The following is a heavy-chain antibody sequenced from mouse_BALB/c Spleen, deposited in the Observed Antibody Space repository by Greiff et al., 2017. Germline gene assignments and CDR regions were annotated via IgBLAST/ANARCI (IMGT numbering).Heavy chain of an antibody. CDR1: GYTFTSYY. V-gene: IGHV1S81*02. CDR2: INPSNGGT. Sequence: QVHVKQSGAELVKPGASVKLSCKASGYTFTSYYMYWVKQRPGQGLEWIGEINPSNGGTNFNEKFKSKATLTVDKSSSTAYMQLSSLTSEDSAVYYCTSYYRYDRAWFAYWGQGTLVTVSA. D-gene: IGHD2-14*01. CDR3: TSYYRYDRAWFAY. J-gene: IGHJ3*01.